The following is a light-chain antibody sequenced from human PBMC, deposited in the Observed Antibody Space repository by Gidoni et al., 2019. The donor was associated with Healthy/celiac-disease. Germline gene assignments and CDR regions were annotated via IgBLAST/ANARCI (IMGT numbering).Light chain of an antibody. Sequence: DIQMTQSPSSLSAYVGDRVTITCRASQSSSSYLNWYQQKPGKAPKLLIYAASSLQSGVPSRFSGSGSGTDFTLTISSLQPEDFATYYCQQSHSTPLTFGGGTKVEIK. CDR2: AAS. J-gene: IGKJ4*01. V-gene: IGKV1-39*01. CDR3: QQSHSTPLT. CDR1: QSSSSY.